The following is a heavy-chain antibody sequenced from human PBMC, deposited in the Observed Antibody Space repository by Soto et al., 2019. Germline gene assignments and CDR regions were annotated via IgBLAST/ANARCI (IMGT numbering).Heavy chain of an antibody. CDR1: GYTFSSFW. D-gene: IGHD6-19*01. V-gene: IGHV5-51*03. CDR3: VRRGAGSSGWLFFDN. CDR2: IYPGDSEI. J-gene: IGHJ4*02. Sequence: EVQLVQSGAEVKKPGESLKISCKGLGYTFSSFWIGWVRQTPGKGLEWMGIIYPGDSEIKFSPSFQGHVTISADKYVGTAYLQWSSLTASDTAIYYCVRRGAGSSGWLFFDNWSQGTLVTVSS.